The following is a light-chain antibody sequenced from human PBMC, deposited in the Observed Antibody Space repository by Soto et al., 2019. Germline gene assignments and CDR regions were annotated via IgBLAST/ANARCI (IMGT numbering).Light chain of an antibody. J-gene: IGLJ2*01. CDR2: EGS. V-gene: IGLV2-23*01. CDR1: SSDVGSYNL. CDR3: CSYAGSQV. Sequence: QSALTQPASVSGSPGQSITISCTGTSSDVGSYNLVSWYQQHPGKAPELMIYEGSKRPSGVSNRFSGSKSGNTASLTISGLQAEDEADYYCCSYAGSQVFGGGTKVTVL.